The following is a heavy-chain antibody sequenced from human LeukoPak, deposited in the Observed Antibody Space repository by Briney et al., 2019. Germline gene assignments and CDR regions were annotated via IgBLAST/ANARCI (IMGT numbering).Heavy chain of an antibody. CDR3: ARGLYSGYLERFDY. Sequence: SVKVSCKASGGTFSSYAISWVRQAPGRGLEWMGGIIPIFGTANYAQKFQGRVTITADESTSTAYMELSSLRSEDTAVYYCARGLYSGYLERFDYWAQGTLVTVSS. D-gene: IGHD5-12*01. V-gene: IGHV1-69*13. CDR1: GGTFSSYA. CDR2: IIPIFGTA. J-gene: IGHJ4*02.